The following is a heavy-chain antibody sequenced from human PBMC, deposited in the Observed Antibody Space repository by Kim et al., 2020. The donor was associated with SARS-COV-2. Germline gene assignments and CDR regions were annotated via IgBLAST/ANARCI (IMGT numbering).Heavy chain of an antibody. J-gene: IGHJ4*02. CDR2: GDIT. V-gene: IGHV3-23*01. D-gene: IGHD6-13*01. Sequence: GDITAYADSVKGRFTISRDKSKNTLYLQMSSLRAEDTAIYYCANPRQPDYWGQGTLVTVSS. CDR3: ANPRQPDY.